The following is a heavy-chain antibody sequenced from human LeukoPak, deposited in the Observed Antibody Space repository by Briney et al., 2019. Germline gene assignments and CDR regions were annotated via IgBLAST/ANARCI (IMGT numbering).Heavy chain of an antibody. J-gene: IGHJ6*03. CDR1: GFTFSSYT. Sequence: GGSLRLSCAASGFTFSSYTMHWVRQAPGKGLEWVAIISYDGSNKSYADSVKGRFTISRDNSKNTLYLQMNSLRAEDTAVYYCARGPWVRGDYYMDVWGKGTTVTVSS. CDR3: ARGPWVRGDYYMDV. D-gene: IGHD3-10*01. V-gene: IGHV3-30*04. CDR2: ISYDGSNK.